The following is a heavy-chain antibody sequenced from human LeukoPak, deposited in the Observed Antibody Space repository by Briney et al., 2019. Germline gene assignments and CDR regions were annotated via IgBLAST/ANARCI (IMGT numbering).Heavy chain of an antibody. J-gene: IGHJ4*02. CDR2: IYYSGGT. CDR1: GGSISSSSYY. Sequence: SETLSLTCTVSGGSISSSSYYWGWIRQPPGKGLEWIGSIYYSGGTYYNPSLKSRVTISVDTSKNQFSLKLSSVTAADTAVYYCARDVLRGYDSSTGGFDYWGQGTLVTVSS. D-gene: IGHD3-22*01. CDR3: ARDVLRGYDSSTGGFDY. V-gene: IGHV4-39*07.